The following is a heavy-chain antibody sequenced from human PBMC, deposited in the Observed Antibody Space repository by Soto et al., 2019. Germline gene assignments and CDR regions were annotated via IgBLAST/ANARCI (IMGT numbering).Heavy chain of an antibody. V-gene: IGHV4-31*03. D-gene: IGHD4-4*01. CDR1: GGSINSGGNY. CDR3: ARSSQSWYFDL. J-gene: IGHJ2*01. CDR2: ISNSGST. Sequence: QVQLQESGPGLVKPSQTLSLTCTVSGGSINSGGNYWSWVRQLPGEGLEWIGYISNSGSTYYNPSLKSRMTMSVDPSENQFSLKLNSVTAADTAVYYRARSSQSWYFDLWGRGSLVTVSS.